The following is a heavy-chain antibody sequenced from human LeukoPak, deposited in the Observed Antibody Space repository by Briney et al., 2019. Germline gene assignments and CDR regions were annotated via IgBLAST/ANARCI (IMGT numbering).Heavy chain of an antibody. CDR3: AKEGPDRVAVAGTFDS. J-gene: IGHJ4*02. CDR1: GFTFSRYG. Sequence: PGRSLRLSCASSGFTFSRYGMHWVRQAPGKGLEWVAVISYDGTNKYYADSVKGRFTISRDNSKNTLYLQMNSLRAEDTAVYYCAKEGPDRVAVAGTFDSWGQGTLVTVSS. V-gene: IGHV3-30*18. CDR2: ISYDGTNK. D-gene: IGHD6-19*01.